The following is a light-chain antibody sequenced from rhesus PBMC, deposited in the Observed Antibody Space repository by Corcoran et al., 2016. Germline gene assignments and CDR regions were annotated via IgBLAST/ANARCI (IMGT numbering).Light chain of an antibody. V-gene: IGKV3-10*01. CDR2: GAS. Sequence: QVILTQSPATLSLSPGERATLSCRASQSVSSYFAWYQQKPGQAPRLLIYGASSRATGIPDRVSGSGSGTDFTLTISSLEPEDVGVYHCYQHSSGYSFGQGTKVEIK. CDR1: QSVSSY. J-gene: IGKJ2*01. CDR3: YQHSSGYS.